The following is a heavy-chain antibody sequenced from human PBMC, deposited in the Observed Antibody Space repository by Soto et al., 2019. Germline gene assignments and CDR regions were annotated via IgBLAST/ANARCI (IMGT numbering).Heavy chain of an antibody. Sequence: GGSLRLSCAASGFTFSSYAMHWVRQAPGKGLEWVAVISYDGSNKYYADSVKVRFTISRDNSKNTLYLQMNSLRAEDTTAYYCARVAVDTSMNTWFDPWGQGTLVTVSS. CDR1: GFTFSSYA. D-gene: IGHD5-18*01. CDR3: ARVAVDTSMNTWFDP. V-gene: IGHV3-30-3*01. J-gene: IGHJ5*02. CDR2: ISYDGSNK.